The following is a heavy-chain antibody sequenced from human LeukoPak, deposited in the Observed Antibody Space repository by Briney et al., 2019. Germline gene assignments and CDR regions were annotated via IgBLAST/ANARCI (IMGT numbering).Heavy chain of an antibody. CDR1: GFTFSSYA. J-gene: IGHJ4*02. CDR2: ISGRGGST. Sequence: GGSLRLSCAASGFTFSSYAISWVRQAPGKGLEGVSAISGRGGSTYYADSVQGRFTISRDNSKNTLYLQMNSLRAEDTTVYYCAKSNSYGGNPFDYWGQGTLVTVSS. D-gene: IGHD4-23*01. V-gene: IGHV3-23*01. CDR3: AKSNSYGGNPFDY.